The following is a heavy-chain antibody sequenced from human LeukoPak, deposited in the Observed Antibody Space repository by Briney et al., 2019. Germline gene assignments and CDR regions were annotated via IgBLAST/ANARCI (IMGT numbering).Heavy chain of an antibody. J-gene: IGHJ5*02. CDR2: IYPSGTT. D-gene: IGHD6-13*01. CDR3: ARAYSSSWYFNWFDP. CDR1: GYSISSGYY. V-gene: IGHV4-38-2*02. Sequence: SETLSLTCTVSGYSISSGYYWGWIRQPPGEGLEWIGNIYPSGTTYYNPSLKTRVTISVDTFKNQFSLKLSSVTAADTAVYFCARAYSSSWYFNWFDPWGQGTLVTVSS.